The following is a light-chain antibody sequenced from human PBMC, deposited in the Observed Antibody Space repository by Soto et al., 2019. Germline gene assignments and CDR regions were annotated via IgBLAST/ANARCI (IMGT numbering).Light chain of an antibody. CDR2: DAS. J-gene: IGKJ5*01. CDR3: QQYGSSPRT. CDR1: QDIGNY. V-gene: IGKV1-33*01. Sequence: DIQMTQSPSYLSASVGDRVTITCQASQDIGNYLNWYQQRPGKAPKXLILDASSLDTGVPSRFSVIGSGTDCTLTISRLEPEDGAVYDGQQYGSSPRTFGQGTRLEI.